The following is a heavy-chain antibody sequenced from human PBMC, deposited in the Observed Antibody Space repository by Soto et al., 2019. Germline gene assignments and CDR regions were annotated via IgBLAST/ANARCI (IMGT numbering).Heavy chain of an antibody. V-gene: IGHV4-61*01. J-gene: IGHJ4*02. CDR2: IYYSGST. D-gene: IGHD2-2*01. CDR3: ARSSTSANYFDY. CDR1: GGSVSSGSYY. Sequence: SETLSLTCTVSGGSVSSGSYYWSWIRQPPGKGLEWIGYIYYSGSTNYNPSLKSRVTISVDTSKNQFSLKLNSVTAADTAVYYCARSSTSANYFDYWGQGTLVTVS.